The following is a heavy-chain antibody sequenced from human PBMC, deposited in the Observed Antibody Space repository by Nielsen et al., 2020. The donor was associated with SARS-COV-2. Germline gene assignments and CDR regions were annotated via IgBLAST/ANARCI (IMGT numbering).Heavy chain of an antibody. D-gene: IGHD3-10*01. J-gene: IGHJ4*02. V-gene: IGHV4-39*01. CDR3: ARHFSWFGELLYFDY. CDR2: IYYSGST. Sequence: SETLSLTCTVSGGSISSSSYYWGWIRQPPGKGLEWIGSIYYSGSTYYNPSLKSRVTISVDTSKNQFSLKLSSVTAADTAVYYCARHFSWFGELLYFDYWGQGTLVTVSS. CDR1: GGSISSSSYY.